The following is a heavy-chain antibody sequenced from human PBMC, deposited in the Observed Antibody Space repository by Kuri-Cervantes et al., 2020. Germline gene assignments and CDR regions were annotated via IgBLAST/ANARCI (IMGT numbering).Heavy chain of an antibody. CDR2: MKQDGSEK. Sequence: GESLKISCAASGFTFSSYAMSWVRQAPGKGLEWVANMKQDGSEKYYVDSVKGRFTISRDNAKNSLYLQMNSLRAEDTAVYYCARDPGGYSYGPLNFDYWGQGTLVTVSS. J-gene: IGHJ4*02. CDR3: ARDPGGYSYGPLNFDY. CDR1: GFTFSSYA. V-gene: IGHV3-7*01. D-gene: IGHD5-18*01.